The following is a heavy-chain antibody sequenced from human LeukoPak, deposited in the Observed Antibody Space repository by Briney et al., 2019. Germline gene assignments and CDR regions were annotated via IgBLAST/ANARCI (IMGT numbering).Heavy chain of an antibody. V-gene: IGHV4-31*03. CDR2: IYYSGST. J-gene: IGHJ3*02. Sequence: SETLSLTCNVSGGSISSGGYYWSWIRQHPGKGLEWIGYIYYSGSTYYNPSLKSRVTISVDTSKNQFSLKLSSVTAADTAVYYCARAGLTGDAFDIWGQGTMVTVSS. CDR3: ARAGLTGDAFDI. D-gene: IGHD7-27*01. CDR1: GGSISSGGYY.